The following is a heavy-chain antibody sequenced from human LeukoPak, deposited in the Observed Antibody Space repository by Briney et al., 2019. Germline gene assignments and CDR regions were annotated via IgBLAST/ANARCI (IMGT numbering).Heavy chain of an antibody. D-gene: IGHD3-22*01. J-gene: IGHJ2*01. Sequence: TGGSLRLSCAASGFTFSSYSMNWVRQAPGKGLEWVSSISSSSSYIYYADSVKGRFTISRDNSKNTLYLQMNSLRAEDTAVYYCAKDQDTSGRRNFGLWGRGTLVTVSS. V-gene: IGHV3-21*04. CDR3: AKDQDTSGRRNFGL. CDR2: ISSSSSYI. CDR1: GFTFSSYS.